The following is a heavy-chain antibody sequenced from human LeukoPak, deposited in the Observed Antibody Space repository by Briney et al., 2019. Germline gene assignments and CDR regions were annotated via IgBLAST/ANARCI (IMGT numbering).Heavy chain of an antibody. D-gene: IGHD1-26*01. CDR3: ASVGAVGATTDHAFDI. V-gene: IGHV4-59*01. J-gene: IGHJ3*02. CDR1: GGSISSYY. Sequence: SETLSLTCTVSGGSISSYYWSWIRQPPGKGLEWIGYIYYSGSTNYNPSLKSRVTISVDTSKNQFSLKLSSVTAADTAVHYCASVGAVGATTDHAFDIWGQGTMVTVSS. CDR2: IYYSGST.